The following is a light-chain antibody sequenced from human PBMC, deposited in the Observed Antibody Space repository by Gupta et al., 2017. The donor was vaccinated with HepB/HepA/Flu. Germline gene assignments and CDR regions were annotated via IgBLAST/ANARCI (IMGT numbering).Light chain of an antibody. V-gene: IGLV1-44*01. J-gene: IGLJ3*02. Sequence: QSVLTQPPSASGTPGQRVTIYCSGSNSNIGSHDVNWYLQLPGTAPNLLIYSNDKRPSGVPDRFSGSKSGTSASLALTGLQSEDEADYYCAAWDNSLKGGMFGGGTKLTVL. CDR3: AAWDNSLKGGM. CDR1: NSNIGSHD. CDR2: SND.